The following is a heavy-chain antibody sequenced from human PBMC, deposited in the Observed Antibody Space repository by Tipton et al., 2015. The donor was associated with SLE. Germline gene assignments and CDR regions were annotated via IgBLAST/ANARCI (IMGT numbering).Heavy chain of an antibody. Sequence: TLSLTCTVSGGSISSYYWSWIRQPAGTGLEWIGRIYTSGSTNYNPSLKSRVTMSVDTSKNQFSLKLSSVTAADTAVYYCARDLPGPYSGSYYGAFDIWGQGTMVTVSS. CDR1: GGSISSYY. V-gene: IGHV4-4*07. J-gene: IGHJ3*02. CDR3: ARDLPGPYSGSYYGAFDI. D-gene: IGHD1-26*01. CDR2: IYTSGST.